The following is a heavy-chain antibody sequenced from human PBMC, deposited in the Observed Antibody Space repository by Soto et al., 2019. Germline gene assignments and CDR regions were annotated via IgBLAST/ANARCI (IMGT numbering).Heavy chain of an antibody. V-gene: IGHV3-23*01. CDR2: LGGSGGGT. CDR1: GFTVANDA. Sequence: GSPRLSCSASGFTVANDAISWVRQAPGKGLARVSGLGGSGGGTYYADSVKGRFTIATDNSRNTVYLQMNSLRAEDTAFYYCARLRSGYFTRFDFWGLGTLVTACS. CDR3: ARLRSGYFTRFDF. D-gene: IGHD3-3*01. J-gene: IGHJ4*02.